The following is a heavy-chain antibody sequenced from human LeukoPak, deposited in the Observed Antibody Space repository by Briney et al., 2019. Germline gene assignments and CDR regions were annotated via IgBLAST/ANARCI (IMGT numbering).Heavy chain of an antibody. J-gene: IGHJ4*02. Sequence: GGSLRLSCAASGFTFSSYAMSWVRQAPGKGLEWVSAISGSGGSTYYADSVKGRLTISRDNSKNTLYLQMNSLRAEDTAVYYCAKDRVVVVAATTGDYWGQGTLVTVSS. CDR1: GFTFSSYA. D-gene: IGHD2-15*01. CDR2: ISGSGGST. CDR3: AKDRVVVVAATTGDY. V-gene: IGHV3-23*01.